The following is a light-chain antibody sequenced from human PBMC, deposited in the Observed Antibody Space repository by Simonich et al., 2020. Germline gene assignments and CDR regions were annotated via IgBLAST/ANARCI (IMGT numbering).Light chain of an antibody. CDR2: WAS. Sequence: DIVMTQSPDSLAVSLGERATINCKSSQSVLYSSNNKNYLAWYQQKPGQPPKLLIYWASTGESGVPDRVSGSGSGTDFTLTISSLQAEDVAVYYCQQYYSTPPYTFGQGTKLEIK. CDR1: QSVLYSSNNKNY. V-gene: IGKV4-1*01. J-gene: IGKJ2*01. CDR3: QQYYSTPPYT.